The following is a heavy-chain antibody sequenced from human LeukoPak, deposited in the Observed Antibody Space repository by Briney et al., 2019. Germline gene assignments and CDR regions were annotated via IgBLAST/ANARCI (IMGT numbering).Heavy chain of an antibody. V-gene: IGHV4-39*07. Sequence: SETLSLTCTVSAASISSSSHHWGWIRQSPGKGLEWIGSVYYGRTTYYSPSLDSRVTISLDKSKNQFSLKLSSVTAADTAVYYCVRDHPYYYDSSGYLYYFDYWGQGTLVTVSS. D-gene: IGHD3-22*01. J-gene: IGHJ4*02. CDR2: VYYGRTT. CDR3: VRDHPYYYDSSGYLYYFDY. CDR1: AASISSSSHH.